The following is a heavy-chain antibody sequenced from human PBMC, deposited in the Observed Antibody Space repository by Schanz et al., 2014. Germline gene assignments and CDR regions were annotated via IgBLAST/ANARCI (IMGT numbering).Heavy chain of an antibody. D-gene: IGHD3-10*01. CDR1: EFTFSTDA. V-gene: IGHV3-23*01. CDR3: VRDILHRVYDSGSP. J-gene: IGHJ5*02. Sequence: DVHLLESGGGLVQPGGSLRLSCAASEFTFSTDAMSWVRQAPGKGLEWLSVISASGGDTYYADSVKGRFTISRDNSKNTLYLQMDSLRAEDTAVYYCVRDILHRVYDSGSPWGQGTLVTVSS. CDR2: ISASGGDT.